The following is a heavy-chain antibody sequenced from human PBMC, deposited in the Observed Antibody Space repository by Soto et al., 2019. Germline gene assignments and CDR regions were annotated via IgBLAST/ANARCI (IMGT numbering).Heavy chain of an antibody. J-gene: IGHJ4*02. CDR3: AREFLPYDSSLGYFDY. CDR2: IKQDGSEK. D-gene: IGHD3-22*01. Sequence: GGSLRLSCAASGFTFSSYWMSWVRQAPGKGLEWGANIKQDGSEKYYVDSVKGRFTISRDNAKNSLYLRMNSLRAEDTAVYYCAREFLPYDSSLGYFDYWGQGTLVTVSS. CDR1: GFTFSSYW. V-gene: IGHV3-7*03.